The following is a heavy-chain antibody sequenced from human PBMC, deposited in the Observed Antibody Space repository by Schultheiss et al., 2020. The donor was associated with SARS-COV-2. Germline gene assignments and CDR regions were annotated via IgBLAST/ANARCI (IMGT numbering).Heavy chain of an antibody. CDR1: GGSISSYY. CDR3: AREWGGPAASPTTHWFDP. D-gene: IGHD2-2*01. V-gene: IGHV4-4*07. J-gene: IGHJ5*02. Sequence: GSLRLSCTVSGGSISSYYWSWIRQPAGKGLEWIGRIYTSGSTNYNPSLKSRVTISVDTSKNQFSLKLSSVTAADTAVYYCAREWGGPAASPTTHWFDPWGQGTLVTVSS. CDR2: IYTSGST.